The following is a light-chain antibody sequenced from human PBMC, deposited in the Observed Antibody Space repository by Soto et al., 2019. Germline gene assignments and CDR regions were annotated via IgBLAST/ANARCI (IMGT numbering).Light chain of an antibody. CDR3: QPYASSPRT. V-gene: IGKV3-20*01. Sequence: EIVMTQSPGTLSLSPGETATLSCRASQSVSSNYVAWFHQKPGQAPRLLIYGASSRATGVPDRFSASGSGTDFTLTISRLEPEDFAVYYCQPYASSPRTFGQGTKVDIK. CDR1: QSVSSNY. J-gene: IGKJ1*01. CDR2: GAS.